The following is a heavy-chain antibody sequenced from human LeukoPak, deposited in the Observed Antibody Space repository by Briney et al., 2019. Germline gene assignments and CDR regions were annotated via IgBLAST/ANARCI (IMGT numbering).Heavy chain of an antibody. CDR2: IYYSGST. J-gene: IGHJ5*02. V-gene: IGHV4-59*08. Sequence: PSETLSLTCTVSGGSISSYYWSWIRQPPGKGLEWIGYIYYSGSTNYNPSLKSRVTISVDTSRNQFSLKLSSVTAADTAVYYCAERHSYGYGGDWFDPWGQGTLVTVSS. CDR3: AERHSYGYGGDWFDP. D-gene: IGHD5-18*01. CDR1: GGSISSYY.